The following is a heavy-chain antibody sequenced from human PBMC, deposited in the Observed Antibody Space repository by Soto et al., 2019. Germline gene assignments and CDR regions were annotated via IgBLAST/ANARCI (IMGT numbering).Heavy chain of an antibody. CDR1: GGSINSYY. V-gene: IGHV4-4*07. J-gene: IGHJ3*02. CDR3: ASSQGSGWSTDAFDI. CDR2: IYTSGST. Sequence: XETLSLTCTVSGGSINSYYWSLIRQPAGKGLEWIGRIYTSGSTNYNPSLKSRVTMSVDTSKNQFSLKLSSVTAADTAVYYCASSQGSGWSTDAFDIWGQGTMVTVSS. D-gene: IGHD6-19*01.